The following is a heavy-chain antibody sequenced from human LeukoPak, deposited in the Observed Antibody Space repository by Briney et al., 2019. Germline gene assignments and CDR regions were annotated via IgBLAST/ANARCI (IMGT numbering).Heavy chain of an antibody. CDR1: GFTFSSYS. J-gene: IGHJ4*02. CDR2: TRNKANSYTT. D-gene: IGHD1-14*01. V-gene: IGHV3-72*01. CDR3: ARDKHTTARKYSDY. Sequence: GGSLRLSCAASGFTFSSYSMDWVRQAPGRGLEWVGRTRNKANSYTTEYAASVKGRFTISRDDSKNSLYLQMNSLKTEDTAVYYCARDKHTTARKYSDYWGQGTLVTVSS.